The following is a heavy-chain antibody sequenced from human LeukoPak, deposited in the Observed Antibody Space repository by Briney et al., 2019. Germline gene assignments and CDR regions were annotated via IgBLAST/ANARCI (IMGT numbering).Heavy chain of an antibody. CDR1: GFTFSSYS. Sequence: PGGSLRLSCAASGFTFSSYSMNWVRQAPGKGLEWVSYISSSSSTIYYADSVKGRFTISGDNAKNSLYLQMNSLRDEDTAVYYCAREWAYYYDSSGYREPFDYWGQGTLVTVSS. J-gene: IGHJ4*02. D-gene: IGHD3-22*01. CDR3: AREWAYYYDSSGYREPFDY. CDR2: ISSSSSTI. V-gene: IGHV3-48*02.